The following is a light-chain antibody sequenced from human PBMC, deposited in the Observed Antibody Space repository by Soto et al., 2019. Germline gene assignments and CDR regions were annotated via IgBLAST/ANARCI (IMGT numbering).Light chain of an antibody. CDR3: FAYTSSGTYV. V-gene: IGLV2-14*01. CDR2: EVS. CDR1: SRDVGKYKY. J-gene: IGLJ1*01. Sequence: QSALTQPASVSGSPGQSITISCTGTSRDVGKYKYVSWDQQHPVKAPKLMIDEVSNRPSGVSNRFSGSKSGNTASLTISGLQAEDETDYYCFAYTSSGTYVFGTGTKLTVL.